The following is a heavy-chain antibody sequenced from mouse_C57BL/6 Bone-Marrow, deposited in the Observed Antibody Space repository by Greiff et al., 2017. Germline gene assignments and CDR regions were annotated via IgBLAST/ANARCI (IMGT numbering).Heavy chain of an antibody. J-gene: IGHJ1*03. CDR1: GFSFNTYA. V-gene: IGHV10-1*01. D-gene: IGHD4-1*01. CDR2: IRSKSNNYAT. CDR3: VRHLGRLGDWYFDV. Sequence: EVHLVESGGGLVQPKGSLNLSCAASGFSFNTYAMNWVRQAPGTGLEWVARIRSKSNNYATYYADSVKDRFTISRDDSESMLYLQMNNVKTEDTAMYYCVRHLGRLGDWYFDVWGTGTTVTVSS.